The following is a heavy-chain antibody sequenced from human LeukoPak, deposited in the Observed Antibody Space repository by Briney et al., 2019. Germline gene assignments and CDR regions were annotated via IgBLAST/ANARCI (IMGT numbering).Heavy chain of an antibody. Sequence: ASGKVSCKASCYTFTSYGISWVRQAPGQGREWSGWVSAYNGKPNYAQKLQGRVTMPPDTPTRTAYMELRRLRSDDTAVYYCARDSSWYERFDYWGQGTLVTVSS. CDR1: CYTFTSYG. V-gene: IGHV1-18*01. J-gene: IGHJ4*02. CDR3: ARDSSWYERFDY. CDR2: VSAYNGKP. D-gene: IGHD6-13*01.